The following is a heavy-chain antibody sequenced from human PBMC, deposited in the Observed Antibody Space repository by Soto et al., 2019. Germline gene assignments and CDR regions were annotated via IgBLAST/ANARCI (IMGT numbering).Heavy chain of an antibody. D-gene: IGHD2-15*01. CDR3: ASGKSQMTQDRLCFYYYMDV. CDR2: VIPLLDAS. J-gene: IGHJ6*03. Sequence: QVQLVQSGAEVKKPGSSVRISCAASGATFNDYTFTWVRRAPGQGLEWMGRVIPLLDASNYAEKVQDRVTITADRSTSTVYMELSSLKSEASAIYYCASGKSQMTQDRLCFYYYMDVWGKGTTVTVSS. CDR1: GATFNDYT. V-gene: IGHV1-69*08.